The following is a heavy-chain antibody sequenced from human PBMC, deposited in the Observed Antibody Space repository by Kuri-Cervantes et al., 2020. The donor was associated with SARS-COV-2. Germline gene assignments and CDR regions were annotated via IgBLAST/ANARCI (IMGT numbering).Heavy chain of an antibody. J-gene: IGHJ4*02. Sequence: GSLRLSCAVYGGSFSGYYWSWIRQPPGKGLEWIGEINHSGSTNYNPSLKSRVTISVDTSKNQFSLKLSSVTAADTAVYYCASAYYYDFWSGYGAFDYWGQGTLVTVSS. D-gene: IGHD3-3*01. V-gene: IGHV4-34*01. CDR3: ASAYYYDFWSGYGAFDY. CDR1: GGSFSGYY. CDR2: INHSGST.